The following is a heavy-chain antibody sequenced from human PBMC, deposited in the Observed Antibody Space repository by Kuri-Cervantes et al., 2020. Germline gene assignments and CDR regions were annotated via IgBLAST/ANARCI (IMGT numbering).Heavy chain of an antibody. D-gene: IGHD3-22*01. CDR3: ARDLRYAYDSSGYLKGGDAFDI. V-gene: IGHV3-23*01. J-gene: IGHJ3*02. Sequence: GGSLRLSCAASGFTFSNYAMTWVRQAPGKGLEWVSTLSVSGDSTSFADSVKGRFTISRDNAKNSLYLQMNSLRAEDTAVYYCARDLRYAYDSSGYLKGGDAFDIWGQGTMVTVSS. CDR2: LSVSGDST. CDR1: GFTFSNYA.